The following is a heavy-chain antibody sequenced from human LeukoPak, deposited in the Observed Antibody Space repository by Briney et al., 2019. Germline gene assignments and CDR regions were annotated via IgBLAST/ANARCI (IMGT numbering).Heavy chain of an antibody. CDR3: AKSSLQVTAVADRFDY. D-gene: IGHD6-19*01. Sequence: PGGSLRLSCATSGFTFSSYAMSWVRQAPGKGLEWVSGISGRGVSTYYADSVKGRFTISRDTSKNTLYLQMNSLRAEDTAVYYCAKSSLQVTAVADRFDYWGQGTLVTVSS. J-gene: IGHJ4*02. V-gene: IGHV3-23*01. CDR2: ISGRGVST. CDR1: GFTFSSYA.